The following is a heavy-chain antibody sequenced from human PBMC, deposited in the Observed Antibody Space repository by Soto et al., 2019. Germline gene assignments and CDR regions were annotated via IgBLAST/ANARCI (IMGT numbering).Heavy chain of an antibody. CDR2: INAGNGNT. J-gene: IGHJ4*02. D-gene: IGHD2-15*01. CDR3: ARGPGGPDGPGDY. V-gene: IGHV1-3*01. Sequence: ASVKVSCKASGYTFTNYAMHWVRQAPGQRLEWMGWINAGNGNTKYSQKFQGRVTITRDTSASTAYMDLSSLRSEDTAVYYCARGPGGPDGPGDYWGQGTLVTV. CDR1: GYTFTNYA.